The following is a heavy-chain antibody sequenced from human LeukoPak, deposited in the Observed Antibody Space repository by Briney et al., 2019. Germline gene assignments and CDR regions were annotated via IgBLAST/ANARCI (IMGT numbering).Heavy chain of an antibody. CDR2: IIPILGIA. Sequence: GSSVKVSCKASGGTFSSYAISWVRQAPGQGLEWMGRIIPILGIANYAQKFQGRVTITADKSTSTAYMELRSLRSDDTAVYYCARSQDQFYWFDPWGQGTLVTVSS. V-gene: IGHV1-69*04. CDR1: GGTFSSYA. J-gene: IGHJ5*02. D-gene: IGHD2-2*01. CDR3: ARSQDQFYWFDP.